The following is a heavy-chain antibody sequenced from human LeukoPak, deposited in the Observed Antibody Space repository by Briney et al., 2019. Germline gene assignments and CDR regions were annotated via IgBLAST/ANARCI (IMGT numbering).Heavy chain of an antibody. Sequence: PSETLSLTCTVSGGSISSYYWSWIRQPPGTGLEWIGYIYYSGSTNYNPSLKSRVTISVDTSKNQFSLKLTSVTAADTAIYYCARARGSWYYFDYWGQGTLVTVSS. CDR2: IYYSGST. D-gene: IGHD6-13*01. J-gene: IGHJ4*02. V-gene: IGHV4-59*01. CDR1: GGSISSYY. CDR3: ARARGSWYYFDY.